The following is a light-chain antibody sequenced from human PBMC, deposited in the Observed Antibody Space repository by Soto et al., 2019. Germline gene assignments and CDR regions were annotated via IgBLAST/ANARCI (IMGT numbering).Light chain of an antibody. V-gene: IGKV3-20*01. J-gene: IGKJ1*01. CDR3: PQSDSSPWP. CDR1: QSLSSNY. Sequence: ERGMTQDRGSLALGTGEKATLSCRASQSLSSNYLAWYQQKPGQAPRLLIYGASSRATGIPDRFSGSGSGTDFTLTIRRFEPEDFAVFYFPQSDSSPWPFGQGTKVDIK. CDR2: GAS.